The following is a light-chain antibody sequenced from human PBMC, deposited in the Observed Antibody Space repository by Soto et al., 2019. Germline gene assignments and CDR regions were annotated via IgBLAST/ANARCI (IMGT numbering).Light chain of an antibody. V-gene: IGKV3-20*01. J-gene: IGKJ1*01. CDR2: GAS. CDR3: QLGG. CDR1: QPIVATY. Sequence: EIVLTQSPGSLSLSPGERATLSCRASQPIVATYLAWYQQKLGQAPRLLIYGASSRASGIPDRFSGGGSGTDFTLTITRQEPEDSAVYYCQLGGFGQGTKVEIQ.